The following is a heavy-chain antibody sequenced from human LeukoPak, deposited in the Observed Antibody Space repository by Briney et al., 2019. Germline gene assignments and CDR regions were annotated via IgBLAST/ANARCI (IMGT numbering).Heavy chain of an antibody. CDR2: INPNSGGT. Sequence: ASVKVSCKASGYTFTGYYMHWARQAPGQGLEWMGWINPNSGGTNYAQKFQGRVTMTRDTSISTAYMELSRLRSDDTAVYYCARVEDTAKWTLNWYFDLWGRGTLVTVSS. V-gene: IGHV1-2*02. CDR1: GYTFTGYY. D-gene: IGHD5-18*01. CDR3: ARVEDTAKWTLNWYFDL. J-gene: IGHJ2*01.